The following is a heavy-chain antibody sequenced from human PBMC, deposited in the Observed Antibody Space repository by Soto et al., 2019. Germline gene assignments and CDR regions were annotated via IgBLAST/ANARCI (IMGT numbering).Heavy chain of an antibody. CDR2: IPNNGSP. V-gene: IGHV4-61*01. J-gene: IGHJ4*02. Sequence: SETLSLTCSVSGGSVRTGSYHWSWIRQPPGKGLEWIGFIPNNGSPDYNPSLKSRVVVSIDRSKNQFSLKVNSVTAADTAVYFCARIGWGGDSWGQGTLVTVS. CDR1: GGSVRTGSYH. CDR3: ARIGWGGDS. D-gene: IGHD7-27*01.